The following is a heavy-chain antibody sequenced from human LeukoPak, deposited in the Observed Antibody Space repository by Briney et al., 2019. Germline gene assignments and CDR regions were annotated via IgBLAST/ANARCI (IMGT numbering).Heavy chain of an antibody. Sequence: GSLRLPCAASGFTFSSYGMHWVRQAPGKGLEWVAVISYDGSDKYYADSVKGRFTISRDNSKNTLYLQMNSLRDEDTALYHCARDLARGGPHARLNYYMDVWGKGTTVTVSS. V-gene: IGHV3-30*03. J-gene: IGHJ6*03. CDR1: GFTFSSYG. CDR3: ARDLARGGPHARLNYYMDV. CDR2: ISYDGSDK. D-gene: IGHD3-16*01.